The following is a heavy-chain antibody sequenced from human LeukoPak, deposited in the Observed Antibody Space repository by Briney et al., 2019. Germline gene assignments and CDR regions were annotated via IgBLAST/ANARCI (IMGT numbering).Heavy chain of an antibody. V-gene: IGHV1-2*02. Sequence: ASVKVSCKASGYTFTAYQIHWVRQAPGQGLEWMGWINPNSGGTNYAREFQGRVTMTRDTSISTAYMELSRLRSDDTAVYYYATNLNTAPYWGQGTLVTVSS. CDR2: INPNSGGT. CDR3: ATNLNTAPY. D-gene: IGHD5-18*01. CDR1: GYTFTAYQ. J-gene: IGHJ4*02.